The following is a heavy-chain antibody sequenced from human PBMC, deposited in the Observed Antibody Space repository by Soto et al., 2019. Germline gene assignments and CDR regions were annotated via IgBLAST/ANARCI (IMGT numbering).Heavy chain of an antibody. CDR1: GFTFSSYA. D-gene: IGHD5-12*01. Sequence: QVQLVESGGGVVQPGRSLRLSCAASGFTFSSYAMRWVRQAPGKGLEWVTVISYDGSNKYYADSVKGRFTISRDNSKNTLYLQMNSLRAEDTAVYYCARGLRGYYFDYWGQGTLVTVSS. CDR3: ARGLRGYYFDY. V-gene: IGHV3-30-3*01. J-gene: IGHJ4*02. CDR2: ISYDGSNK.